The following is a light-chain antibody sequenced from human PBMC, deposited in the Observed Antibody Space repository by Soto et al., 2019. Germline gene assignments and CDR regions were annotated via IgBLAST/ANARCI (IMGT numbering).Light chain of an antibody. CDR1: SSDVGGYNY. Sequence: QSVLTQPASVSGSPGQSITISCTGTSSDVGGYNYVSWYQQHPGKAPKLMIYDVSNRPSGVSNRFSGSTSGNTASLTISGLQAEDEDDYYWCSYTSISIVVFGGGTKVTVL. J-gene: IGLJ2*01. V-gene: IGLV2-14*01. CDR2: DVS. CDR3: CSYTSISIVV.